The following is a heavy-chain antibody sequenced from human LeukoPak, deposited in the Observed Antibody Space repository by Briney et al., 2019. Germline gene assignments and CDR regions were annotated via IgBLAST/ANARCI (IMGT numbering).Heavy chain of an antibody. D-gene: IGHD3-3*01. CDR1: GFTFSSYG. CDR3: TRGTYYDFWSGYQYFQH. V-gene: IGHV3-30*03. Sequence: GGSLRLSCAASGFTFSSYGMHWVRQAPGKGLEWVAVISYDGSHKYYADSVKGRFTISRDNSKNTLYLQMNSLRAEDTAVYYCTRGTYYDFWSGYQYFQHWGQGTLVTVSS. J-gene: IGHJ1*01. CDR2: ISYDGSHK.